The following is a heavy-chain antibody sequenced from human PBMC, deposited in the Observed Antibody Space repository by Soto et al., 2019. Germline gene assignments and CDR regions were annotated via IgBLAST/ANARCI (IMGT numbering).Heavy chain of an antibody. D-gene: IGHD4-17*01. CDR3: ASDTYGDNGQVLDY. CDR1: GFTFGRHW. J-gene: IGHJ4*02. Sequence: EVQVVESGGGLVQPGGSLRLSCAGSGFTFGRHWMTWVRQAPGKGLEWVANIKEDGSEIYYVYSGKGRSTISRDNAKNSVYLQMNSLRAEDTALYYCASDTYGDNGQVLDYLGQGALVTVSS. V-gene: IGHV3-7*01. CDR2: IKEDGSEI.